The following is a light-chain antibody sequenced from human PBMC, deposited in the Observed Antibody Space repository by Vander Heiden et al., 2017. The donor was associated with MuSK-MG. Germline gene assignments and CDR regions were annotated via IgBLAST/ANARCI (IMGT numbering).Light chain of an antibody. J-gene: IGKJ4*01. Sequence: DIQMTQSPSSLSASVGDRVTITCRASQSISSYLNWYQQKPGKAPKLLIYAASSLQSGVPSRFSGSGYGKDFTLTISSRQPEDFASYYYQQNDSNPPITFGGGTKVDIK. CDR2: AAS. CDR1: QSISSY. V-gene: IGKV1-39*01. CDR3: QQNDSNPPIT.